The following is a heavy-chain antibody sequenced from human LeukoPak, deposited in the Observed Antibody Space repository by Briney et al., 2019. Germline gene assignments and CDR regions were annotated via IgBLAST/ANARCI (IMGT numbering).Heavy chain of an antibody. CDR2: IKSKTDGGTT. CDR3: TTGGYYDILTGP. CDR1: GFTFSNAW. D-gene: IGHD3-9*01. V-gene: IGHV3-15*01. J-gene: IGHJ5*02. Sequence: GGSLRLSCAASGFTFSNAWMSWVRQAPGKGLEWVGRIKSKTDGGTTDYAAPVKGRFTISSDNSKNTLYLQMNSLKTEDTAVYYCTTGGYYDILTGPWGQGTLVTVSS.